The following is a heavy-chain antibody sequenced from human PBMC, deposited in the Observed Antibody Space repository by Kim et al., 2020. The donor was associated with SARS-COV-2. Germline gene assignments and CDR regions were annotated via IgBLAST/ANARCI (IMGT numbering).Heavy chain of an antibody. V-gene: IGHV1-2*02. CDR2: GGT. J-gene: IGHJ4*02. Sequence: GGTNYAQKLQGRVNMTRDTSISTAYMELSRLRSVDTAVYYCARATPSFDYWGQGTLVTVSS. CDR3: ARATPSFDY.